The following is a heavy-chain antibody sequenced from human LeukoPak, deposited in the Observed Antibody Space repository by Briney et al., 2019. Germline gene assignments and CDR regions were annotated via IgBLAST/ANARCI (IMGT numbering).Heavy chain of an antibody. CDR2: IYYSGST. V-gene: IGHV4-39*07. CDR3: ARDRQEWELLWGAFDI. J-gene: IGHJ3*02. Sequence: SETLSLTCTVSGVSISSSSYYWGWIRQPPGKGLEWIGSIYYSGSTYYNPSLKSRVTISVDTSKNQFSLKLSSVTAADTAVYYCARDRQEWELLWGAFDIWGQGTMVTVSS. D-gene: IGHD1-26*01. CDR1: GVSISSSSYY.